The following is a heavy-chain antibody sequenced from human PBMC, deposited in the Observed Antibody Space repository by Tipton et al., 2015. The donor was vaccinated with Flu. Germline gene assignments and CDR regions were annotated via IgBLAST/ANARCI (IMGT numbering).Heavy chain of an antibody. V-gene: IGHV3-30*04. CDR1: GFSFSTYA. CDR3: AREPAPIGSPENDAFDV. Sequence: RSLRLSCAASGFSFSTYAMHWLRQAPGKGLEWVAFISYNARNIYYADSVKGHFTISRDNSKNTVFLQMNSLRPEDTAVYYCAREPAPIGSPENDAFDVWGQGTRVTVSS. D-gene: IGHD3-10*01. J-gene: IGHJ3*01. CDR2: ISYNARNI.